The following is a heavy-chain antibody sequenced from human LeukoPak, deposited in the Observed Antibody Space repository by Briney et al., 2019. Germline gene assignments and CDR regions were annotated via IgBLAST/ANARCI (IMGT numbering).Heavy chain of an antibody. CDR3: ARVVGATIFAEYFQH. J-gene: IGHJ1*01. CDR2: INPNSSDT. CDR1: GYTFTGYY. Sequence: ASVKVSCKASGYTFTGYYIHWMRQAPGQGLEWMGSINPNSSDTNYAQKFQGRVTMTRDTSISTAYMELSGLISDDTAVYYCARVVGATIFAEYFQHWGQGTLVTVSS. D-gene: IGHD1-26*01. V-gene: IGHV1-2*02.